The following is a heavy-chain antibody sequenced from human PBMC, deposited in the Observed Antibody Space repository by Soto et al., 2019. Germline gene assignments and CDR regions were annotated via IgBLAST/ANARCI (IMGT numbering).Heavy chain of an antibody. CDR1: GGSISSSSYY. CDR3: ARLEAYYYYYMDV. CDR2: IYYSGST. J-gene: IGHJ6*03. Sequence: SETLSLTCTVSGGSISSSSYYWGWIRQPPGKGLEWIGSIYYSGSTYYNPSLKSRVTISVDTSKNQFSLKLSSVTAADTAVYYCARLEAYYYYYMDVWGKGTTVTVSS. V-gene: IGHV4-39*01.